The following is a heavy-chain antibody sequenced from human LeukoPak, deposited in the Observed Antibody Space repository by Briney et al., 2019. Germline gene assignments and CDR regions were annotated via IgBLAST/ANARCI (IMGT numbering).Heavy chain of an antibody. V-gene: IGHV3-7*01. Sequence: GGSLRLSCAASGSTFSRYWMSWVRQTPEKGLEWVANIKQDGSEKNYVDSVKGRFTISRDNAKNSLYLQMNSPRAEDTAVYYCASAAGWELGYWGQGTLVTVSS. CDR2: IKQDGSEK. J-gene: IGHJ4*02. CDR3: ASAAGWELGY. D-gene: IGHD3-10*01. CDR1: GSTFSRYW.